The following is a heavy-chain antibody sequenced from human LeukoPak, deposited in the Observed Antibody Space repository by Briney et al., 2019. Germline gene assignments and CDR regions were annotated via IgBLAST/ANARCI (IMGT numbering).Heavy chain of an antibody. CDR1: GGTFSSYA. CDR3: ARVVSAVLRFLEWSAPFDP. CDR2: IIPIFGTA. D-gene: IGHD3-3*01. V-gene: IGHV1-69*13. Sequence: SVKVSCKASGGTFSSYAISWMRQAPGQGLEWIGGIIPIFGTANYAQKFQGRVTITADESTSTAYMELSSLRSEDTAVYYCARVVSAVLRFLEWSAPFDPWGQGTLVTVSS. J-gene: IGHJ5*02.